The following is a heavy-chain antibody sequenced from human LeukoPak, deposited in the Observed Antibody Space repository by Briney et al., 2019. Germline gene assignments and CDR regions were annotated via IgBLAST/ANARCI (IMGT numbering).Heavy chain of an antibody. J-gene: IGHJ5*02. CDR1: GFTFSSYS. D-gene: IGHD1-26*01. Sequence: GGSLRLSCAASGFTFSSYSMNWFRQAPGKGLEWVSYISSSSSTIYYADSVKGRFTISRDNAKNSLYLQMNCLTDADTAVYYCARSRHSGSYYPWGQGTLVTVSS. CDR2: ISSSSSTI. CDR3: ARSRHSGSYYP. V-gene: IGHV3-48*02.